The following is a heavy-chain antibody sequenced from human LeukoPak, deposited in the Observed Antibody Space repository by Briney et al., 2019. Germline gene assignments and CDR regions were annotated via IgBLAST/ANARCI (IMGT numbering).Heavy chain of an antibody. J-gene: IGHJ3*02. D-gene: IGHD4-17*01. CDR2: IYSGGST. V-gene: IGHV3-53*01. CDR1: GFTVSSNY. Sequence: PGGSLRLSCAASGFTVSSNYMSWVRQAPGKGLEWVSVIYSGGSTYYADSVKGRFTISRDNSKNTLYLQMNSLRAEDTAAYYCARAPRRGYGDRIDAFDIWGQGTMVTVSS. CDR3: ARAPRRGYGDRIDAFDI.